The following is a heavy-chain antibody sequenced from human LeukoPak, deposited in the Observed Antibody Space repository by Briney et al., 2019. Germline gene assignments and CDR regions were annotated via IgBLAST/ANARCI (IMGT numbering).Heavy chain of an antibody. V-gene: IGHV4-59*01. CDR2: IYYSGST. J-gene: IGHJ4*02. CDR3: ARVGRNYDSSGYYYGHYYFDY. Sequence: PSETLSLTCTVSGGSISSYYWSWLRQPPGKGLEWIGYIYYSGSTNYNPSLKSRVTISVDTSKNQFSLKLSSVTAADTAVYYCARVGRNYDSSGYYYGHYYFDYWGQGTLVTVSS. CDR1: GGSISSYY. D-gene: IGHD3-22*01.